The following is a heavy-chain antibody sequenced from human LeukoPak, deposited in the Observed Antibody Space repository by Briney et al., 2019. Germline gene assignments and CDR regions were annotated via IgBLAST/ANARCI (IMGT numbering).Heavy chain of an antibody. Sequence: PGGSLRLSCVASGLTVSTTSMTWVRQAPGKGLEWVSDILDDGRIYYADSVKGRFTISRDHSQNKVNLQMDNLRAEDAAIYYCGSYRRAYDVWGQGTVVTVAS. CDR1: GLTVSTTS. D-gene: IGHD1-26*01. J-gene: IGHJ3*01. CDR3: GSYRRAYDV. CDR2: ILDDGRI. V-gene: IGHV3-53*01.